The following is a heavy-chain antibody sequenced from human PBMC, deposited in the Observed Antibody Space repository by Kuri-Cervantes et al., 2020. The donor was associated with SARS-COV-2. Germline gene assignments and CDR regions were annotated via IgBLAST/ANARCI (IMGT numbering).Heavy chain of an antibody. J-gene: IGHJ3*02. D-gene: IGHD3-3*01. CDR2: IIPIFGTA. CDR1: GYTFTSYD. Sequence: SVKVSCKASGYTFTSYDINWVRQAPGQGLEWMGRIIPIFGTANYAQKLQGRVTITADESTSTAYMELSSLRSEDTAVYYCAGRLRFSHSDAFDIWGQGTMVTVSS. V-gene: IGHV1-69*13. CDR3: AGRLRFSHSDAFDI.